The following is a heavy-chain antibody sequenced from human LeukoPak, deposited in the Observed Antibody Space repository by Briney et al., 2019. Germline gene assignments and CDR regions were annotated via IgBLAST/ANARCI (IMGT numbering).Heavy chain of an antibody. CDR1: GFPFSSYA. CDR3: VRGYSFGPYGMDV. CDR2: VSDNGGSP. J-gene: IGHJ6*02. Sequence: GGSLRLSCSASGFPFSSYAMHWVRQAPGKGLEYVSAVSDNGGSPFYADSVKGRFTISRENSKNRLYLQMSSLRAEDTAVYFCVRGYSFGPYGMDVWGQGTTVTVSS. D-gene: IGHD2-15*01. V-gene: IGHV3-64D*09.